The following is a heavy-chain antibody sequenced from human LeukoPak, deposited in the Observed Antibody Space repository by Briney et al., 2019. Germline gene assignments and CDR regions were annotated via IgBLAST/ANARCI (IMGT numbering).Heavy chain of an antibody. D-gene: IGHD3-3*01. CDR2: IYYSGST. V-gene: IGHV4-39*01. Sequence: PSETLSLTCAVYGGSFSGHYWAWIRQSPGTGLEWIGSIYYSGSTYYNPSLKSRATISVDTSKNQISLKVSSVTAADSALYFCARQRTSGSASNLRVAQIDSWGQGTLVTVSS. J-gene: IGHJ4*02. CDR3: ARQRTSGSASNLRVAQIDS. CDR1: GGSFSGHY.